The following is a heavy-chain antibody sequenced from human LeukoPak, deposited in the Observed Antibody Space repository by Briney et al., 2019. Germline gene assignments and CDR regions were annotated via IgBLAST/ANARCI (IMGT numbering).Heavy chain of an antibody. D-gene: IGHD2-21*02. CDR1: GYTFISYG. CDR3: ARSLAYCGGDCYPSLGYYGMDV. CDR2: ISAYNGNT. J-gene: IGHJ6*02. V-gene: IGHV1-18*01. Sequence: ASVKVSCKPSGYTFISYGISWVRQAPGQGLEWMGWISAYNGNTNYAQKLQGRVTMTTDTSTSTAYMELSRLRSDDTAVYYCARSLAYCGGDCYPSLGYYGMDVWGQGTTVTVSS.